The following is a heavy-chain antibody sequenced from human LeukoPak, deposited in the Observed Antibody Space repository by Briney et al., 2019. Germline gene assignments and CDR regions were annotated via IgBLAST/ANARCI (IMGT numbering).Heavy chain of an antibody. V-gene: IGHV3-30*04. CDR2: ISYDGSNK. CDR3: WGEQQLVLSRLSGDI. J-gene: IGHJ3*02. CDR1: GFTFSSYA. Sequence: PAGGSLRLSCAASGFTFSSYAMHWVRQAPGKGLEWVAVISYDGSNKYYADSVKGRFTISRDNSKNTLYLQMNSLRAEDTAVYYCWGEQQLVLSRLSGDIWGQGTMVTVSS. D-gene: IGHD6-13*01.